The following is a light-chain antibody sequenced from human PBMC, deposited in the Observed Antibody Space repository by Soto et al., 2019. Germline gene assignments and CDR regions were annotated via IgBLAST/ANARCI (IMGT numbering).Light chain of an antibody. Sequence: IQMTQSPLFLSASVGDRVTITCQASHDITNYLNWYQQKPGKAPKLLIYDASMLETGVPSRFSGGGSGTHFTLTISSLHLEDVATYYCQQHDCFPYIFGPGTKLEIK. CDR1: HDITNY. J-gene: IGKJ2*01. CDR3: QQHDCFPYI. CDR2: DAS. V-gene: IGKV1-33*01.